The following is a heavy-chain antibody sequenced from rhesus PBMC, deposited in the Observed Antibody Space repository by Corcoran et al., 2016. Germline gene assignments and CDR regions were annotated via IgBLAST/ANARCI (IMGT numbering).Heavy chain of an antibody. Sequence: QVQLQESGPGLVKPSETLSLTCAVSGGSISGYYWNWIRQPPGKGLEWIGYLGGGVRSTSNTPSLNGLVTISTDTSTRQFSLRLSSVPAADTAVYYCARMWSTTVPPDVWGRGVLVTVSS. CDR3: ARMWSTTVPPDV. V-gene: IGHV4S5*01. CDR1: GGSISGYY. J-gene: IGHJ5-2*02. CDR2: LGGGVRST. D-gene: IGHD4-29*01.